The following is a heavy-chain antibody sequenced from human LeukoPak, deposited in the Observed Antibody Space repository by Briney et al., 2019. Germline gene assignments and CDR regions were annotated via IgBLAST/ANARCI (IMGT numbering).Heavy chain of an antibody. CDR3: ASRVVPAAPFDY. CDR1: GFTVSSNY. Sequence: GGSLRLSCAASGFTVSSNYMSWVRQAPGKGLGWVSVIYSGGSTYYADSVKGRFTIPRDNSKNTLYLQMNSLRAEDTAVYYCASRVVPAAPFDYWGQGTLVTVSS. V-gene: IGHV3-53*01. CDR2: IYSGGST. J-gene: IGHJ4*02. D-gene: IGHD2-2*01.